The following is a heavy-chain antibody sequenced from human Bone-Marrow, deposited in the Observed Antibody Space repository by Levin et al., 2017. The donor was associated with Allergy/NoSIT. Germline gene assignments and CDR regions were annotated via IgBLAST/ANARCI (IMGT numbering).Heavy chain of an antibody. CDR3: ATCSSSDPGWDAFDV. D-gene: IGHD6-13*01. V-gene: IGHV3-11*01. J-gene: IGHJ3*01. Sequence: GESLKISCAASGISFSDSYMVWIRQSPGQGLEWISYISYDGSVKYYADSVKGRFTISRDNARNSVFLHINSLRDEDTAVYYCATCSSSDPGWDAFDVWGQGTMVTVSS. CDR1: GISFSDSY. CDR2: ISYDGSVK.